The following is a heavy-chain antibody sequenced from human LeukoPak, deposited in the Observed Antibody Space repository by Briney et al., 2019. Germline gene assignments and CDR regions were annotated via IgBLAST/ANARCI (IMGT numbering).Heavy chain of an antibody. CDR2: IYSDDST. D-gene: IGHD5/OR15-5a*01. CDR1: GFTVSSFY. V-gene: IGHV3-66*01. Sequence: GRSLRLSCAASGFTVSSFYMSWVRHAPGKGLELVSVIYSDDSTFYAGSVKGRFTISRDKSKNTLYLQMNSLRGEDTAVYYCARVQGRGLPRWYWGQGTLVTVSS. J-gene: IGHJ4*02. CDR3: ARVQGRGLPRWY.